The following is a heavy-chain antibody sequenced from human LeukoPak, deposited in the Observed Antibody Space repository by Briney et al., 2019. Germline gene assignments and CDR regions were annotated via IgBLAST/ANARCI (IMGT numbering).Heavy chain of an antibody. CDR3: ARTPDIPKHNWFDP. CDR1: GGSFSGYY. V-gene: IGHV4-34*01. Sequence: SETPSLTCAVYGGSFSGYYWSWIRQPPGKGLEWIGEINHSGSTNYNPSLKSRVTISVDTSKNQFSLKLSSVTAADTAVYYCARTPDIPKHNWFDPWGQGTLVTVSS. D-gene: IGHD3-9*01. J-gene: IGHJ5*02. CDR2: INHSGST.